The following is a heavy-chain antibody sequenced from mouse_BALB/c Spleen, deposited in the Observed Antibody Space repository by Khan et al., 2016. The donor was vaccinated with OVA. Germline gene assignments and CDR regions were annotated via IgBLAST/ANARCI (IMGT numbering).Heavy chain of an antibody. V-gene: IGHV2-6-1*01. CDR2: IWSDGST. CDR1: GFSLTDYG. J-gene: IGHJ4*01. CDR3: ARQPYYHYNIMDY. D-gene: IGHD2-10*01. Sequence: VMLVESGPGLVAPSQSLSITCTISGFSLTDYGIHWVRQPPGKGLEWLVVIWSDGSTTYNSALKSRLTISTDNSKSQVFLKMNSLQTDDTAVYFCARQPYYHYNIMDYWGQGTSVTVSS.